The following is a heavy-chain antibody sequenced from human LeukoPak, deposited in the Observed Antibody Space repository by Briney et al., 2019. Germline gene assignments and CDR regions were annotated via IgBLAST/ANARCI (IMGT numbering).Heavy chain of an antibody. J-gene: IGHJ4*02. CDR3: ARGGGNYKNYKEY. V-gene: IGHV1-46*01. CDR1: GYTLMSYY. CDR2: INPSGGST. Sequence: RGASVKVSCKASGYTLMSYYLHWVRQAPGQGLEWMGIINPSGGSTSYAQKFQGRVTMTRDMSTSTVYMELSSLRSEDTAVYYCARGGGNYKNYKEYWGQGTLVTVCS. D-gene: IGHD4-23*01.